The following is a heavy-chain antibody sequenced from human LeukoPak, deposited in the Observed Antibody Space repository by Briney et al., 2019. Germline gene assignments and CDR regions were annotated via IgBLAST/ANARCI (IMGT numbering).Heavy chain of an antibody. CDR2: IIPIFGTA. CDR3: ARKDGGTLGFDP. Sequence: SVKVSCKASGGTFSSYAISWVRQAPGQGLEWMGGIIPIFGTANYAQKFQGRVTMTRDTSTSTVYMELSSLRSEDTAVYYCARKDGGTLGFDPWGQGTLVTVSS. CDR1: GGTFSSYA. V-gene: IGHV1-69*05. J-gene: IGHJ5*02.